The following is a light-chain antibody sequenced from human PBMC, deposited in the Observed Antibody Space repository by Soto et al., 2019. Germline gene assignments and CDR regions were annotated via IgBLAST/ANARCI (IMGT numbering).Light chain of an antibody. CDR3: QQYYSYPRWT. J-gene: IGKJ1*01. V-gene: IGKV1-8*01. CDR2: AAS. Sequence: IRMTQSPSSFSASTGDRVTITCRASQGISSYLAWYQQKPGKAPKLLIYAASTLQSGVPSRFSGSGSVTDFTLTISCLQSEDFATYYCQQYYSYPRWTFGQGTKVEIK. CDR1: QGISSY.